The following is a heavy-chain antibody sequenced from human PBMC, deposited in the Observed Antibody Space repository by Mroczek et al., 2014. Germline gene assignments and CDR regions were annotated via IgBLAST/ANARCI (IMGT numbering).Heavy chain of an antibody. D-gene: IGHD3-3*01. CDR3: ARADFWSGYYDY. CDR1: GGSISSYY. J-gene: IGHJ4*02. Sequence: KESGPGLVKPSETLSLTCTVSGGSISSYYWSWIRQPPGKGLEWIGYIYYSGSTNYNPSLKSRVTISVDTSKNQFSLKLSSVTAADTAVYYCARADFWSGYYDYWGQGTLVTVSS. V-gene: IGHV4-59*01. CDR2: IYYSGST.